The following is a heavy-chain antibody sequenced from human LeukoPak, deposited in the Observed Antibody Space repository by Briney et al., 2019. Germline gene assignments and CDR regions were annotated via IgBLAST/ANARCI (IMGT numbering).Heavy chain of an antibody. Sequence: ASVRVSCKTSGYSFTDYYIHWVRQAPGQGLEWMGWINTKTGRTSSARKFQGRVTMTRDPSIATVYMDMAWLTSDDTAIYFCARADFIDAGPYLIGPWGQGTLVTVSS. CDR1: GYSFTDYY. CDR2: INTKTGRT. CDR3: ARADFIDAGPYLIGP. D-gene: IGHD3-3*01. V-gene: IGHV1-2*02. J-gene: IGHJ5*02.